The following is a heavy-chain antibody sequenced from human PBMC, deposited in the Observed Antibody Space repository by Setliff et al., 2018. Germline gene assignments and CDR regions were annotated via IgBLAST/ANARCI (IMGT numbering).Heavy chain of an antibody. CDR3: RLWFGGAFDV. V-gene: IGHV3-53*01. J-gene: IGHJ3*01. D-gene: IGHD3-10*01. CDR1: GFTVSSSD. Sequence: GGSLRLSCATSGFTVSSSDMSWVRQAPGKGLEWISVLSGDGNAYYADSVKGRFTISGDTSKNALYLQMNSLRAEDTAVYYCRLWFGGAFDVWGQGTMVTVSS. CDR2: LSGDGNA.